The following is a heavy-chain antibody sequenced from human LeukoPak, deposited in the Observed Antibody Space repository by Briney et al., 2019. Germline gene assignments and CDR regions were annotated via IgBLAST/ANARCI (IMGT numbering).Heavy chain of an antibody. CDR1: GFTFSDYY. D-gene: IGHD3-10*01. V-gene: IGHV3-11*01. Sequence: GGSLRLSCAASGFTFSDYYMSWIRQAPGKGLEWVSYISSSGSTIYYADSVKGRFTISRVNAKNSLYLQMNSLRAEDTAVYYCARDFAEYYYGSGTVEYWGQGTLVTVSS. J-gene: IGHJ4*02. CDR2: ISSSGSTI. CDR3: ARDFAEYYYGSGTVEY.